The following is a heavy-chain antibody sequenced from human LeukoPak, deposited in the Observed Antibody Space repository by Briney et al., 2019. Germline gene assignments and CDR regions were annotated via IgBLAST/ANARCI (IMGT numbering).Heavy chain of an antibody. D-gene: IGHD3-22*01. CDR1: GFTFSNFA. CDR2: ISGSGSST. J-gene: IGHJ4*02. CDR3: AKDYGYYYDSSGLYYFDY. Sequence: GGSLRLSCAASGFTFSNFAMSWVRQAPGKGLEWVSAISGSGSSTYYADSVKGRLTISRDNSKNTLCLQMNSLRAEDTAIYYCAKDYGYYYDSSGLYYFDYWGQGALVTVSS. V-gene: IGHV3-23*01.